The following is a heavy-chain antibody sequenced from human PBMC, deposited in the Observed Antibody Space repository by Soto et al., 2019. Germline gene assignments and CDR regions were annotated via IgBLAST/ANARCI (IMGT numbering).Heavy chain of an antibody. Sequence: SETLSLTCAVYGGSFSGYYWTWIRQPPGTGLEWIGEINHSGSTNYNPSLKSRVTISVDTSKNQFSLKLTSVTAADTAVYYCARNGFGWHFDRWGQGTVVTAPQ. CDR2: INHSGST. D-gene: IGHD6-19*01. CDR1: GGSFSGYY. V-gene: IGHV4-34*01. J-gene: IGHJ4*02. CDR3: ARNGFGWHFDR.